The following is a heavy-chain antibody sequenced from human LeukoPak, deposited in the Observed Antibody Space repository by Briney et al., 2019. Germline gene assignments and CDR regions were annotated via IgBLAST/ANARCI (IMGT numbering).Heavy chain of an antibody. Sequence: PSETLSLTCTVSGGSISSSSYYWGWIRQPPGKGLEWIGSIYYSGSTYYNPSLKSRVTISVHTSKNQFSLKLSSVTAADTAVYYCARVRSDIDYWGQGTLVTVSS. J-gene: IGHJ4*02. CDR3: ARVRSDIDY. V-gene: IGHV4-39*01. CDR2: IYYSGST. CDR1: GGSISSSSYY.